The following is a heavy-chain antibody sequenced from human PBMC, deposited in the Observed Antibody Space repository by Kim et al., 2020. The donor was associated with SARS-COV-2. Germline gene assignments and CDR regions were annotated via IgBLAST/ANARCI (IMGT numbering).Heavy chain of an antibody. D-gene: IGHD2-15*01. J-gene: IGHJ4*02. CDR3: ASWDCSGGSCELDY. V-gene: IGHV3-74*01. CDR2: INSDGSST. CDR1: GFTFSSYW. Sequence: GGSLRLSCAASGFTFSSYWMHWVRQAPGKGLVWVSRINSDGSSTSYADSVKGRFTISRDNAKNTLYLQMNSLRAEDTAVYYCASWDCSGGSCELDYWGQGTLVTVSS.